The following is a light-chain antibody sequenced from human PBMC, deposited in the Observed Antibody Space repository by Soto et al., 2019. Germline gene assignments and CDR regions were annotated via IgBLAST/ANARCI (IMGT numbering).Light chain of an antibody. Sequence: QSVLTQSPSAFASLGASVRLTCTLSSGHSTYAIAWHQQQPEKGPRYLMKVNSDGSHNKGDGIPDRFSGSSSGTERYLTISSLQSEDEADYYCQTWGTGPLVFAGGTKLTVL. V-gene: IGLV4-69*01. CDR2: VNSDGSH. J-gene: IGLJ3*02. CDR1: SGHSTYA. CDR3: QTWGTGPLV.